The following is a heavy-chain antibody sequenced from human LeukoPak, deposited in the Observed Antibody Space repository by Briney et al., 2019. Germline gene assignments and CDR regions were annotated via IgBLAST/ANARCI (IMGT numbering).Heavy chain of an antibody. CDR3: ARDVGRGYCSSTSCYGAIDY. V-gene: IGHV3-33*01. Sequence: GGPLRLSCAASGFTFSSYGMHWVRQAPPKGLEWVAVIWYDGSKKSYADPVKGRFTISRDNSKNTLSLQMNSLRAEDTAVYCCARDVGRGYCSSTSCYGAIDYWGQGTLVTVSA. J-gene: IGHJ4*02. D-gene: IGHD2-2*01. CDR1: GFTFSSYG. CDR2: IWYDGSKK.